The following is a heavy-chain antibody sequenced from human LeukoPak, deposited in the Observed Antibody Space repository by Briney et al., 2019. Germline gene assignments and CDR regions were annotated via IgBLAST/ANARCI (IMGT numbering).Heavy chain of an antibody. CDR1: GGSISRGGYY. V-gene: IGHV4-31*03. Sequence: SETLYLTSTVSGGSISRGGYYWSWIRQHTGKGLEWIGYIYYSGSTYYNPSLKSRVTISVDTSKNQFSLKLSSVTAADTAVYYCASSHRERFDWLSIDYWGQGTLVTVSS. CDR3: ASSHRERFDWLSIDY. D-gene: IGHD3-9*01. J-gene: IGHJ4*02. CDR2: IYYSGST.